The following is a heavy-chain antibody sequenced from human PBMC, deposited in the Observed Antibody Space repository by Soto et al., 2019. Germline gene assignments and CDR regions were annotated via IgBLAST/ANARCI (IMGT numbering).Heavy chain of an antibody. D-gene: IGHD3-22*01. J-gene: IGHJ4*02. CDR3: VRDWTHYDSNDPGDY. Sequence: ASVKVSCKASGYTFSNYPMHWVRQAPGQRLEWMGWINTGNGDTKYSQKFQGRVTITRDTSAITAYMELSSLRSEDTAVYYCVRDWTHYDSNDPGDYWGQGTLVTVSS. CDR1: GYTFSNYP. V-gene: IGHV1-3*04. CDR2: INTGNGDT.